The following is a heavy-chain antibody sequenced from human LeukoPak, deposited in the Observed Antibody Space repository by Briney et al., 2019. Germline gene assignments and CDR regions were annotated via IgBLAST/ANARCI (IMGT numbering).Heavy chain of an antibody. J-gene: IGHJ6*03. CDR3: ARPEYTYGYAGERYYYYYMDV. V-gene: IGHV4-34*01. Sequence: PETLSLTCALYGASLTGYSWSWIRHPPREGREWVGEIKHSGSTNYNPSPQSRATISVDTSKNQFSLKLRSVTAADTAVYYCARPEYTYGYAGERYYYYYMDVWGRGNTVTVSS. CDR2: IKHSGST. D-gene: IGHD5-18*01. CDR1: GASLTGYS.